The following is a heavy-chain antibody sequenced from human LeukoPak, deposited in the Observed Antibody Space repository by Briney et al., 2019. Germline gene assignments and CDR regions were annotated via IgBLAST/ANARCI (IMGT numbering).Heavy chain of an antibody. J-gene: IGHJ4*02. D-gene: IGHD3-3*01. Sequence: PGRSLRLSCEPHGFTFSNYGMHWVRQPPGKGLEWVAFISYGETEKQYADSVKGRFTISRDDSNNALYLQMHSLRAEDTALYYCASGPPFLKYFEYWGQGTLVTVSS. CDR3: ASGPPFLKYFEY. CDR1: GFTFSNYG. CDR2: ISYGETEK. V-gene: IGHV3-33*01.